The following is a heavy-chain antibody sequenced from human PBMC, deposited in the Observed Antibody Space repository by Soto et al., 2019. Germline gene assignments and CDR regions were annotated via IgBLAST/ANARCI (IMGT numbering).Heavy chain of an antibody. D-gene: IGHD3-16*01. CDR3: XXXLSPLMITFGGVGALSAFDI. CDR2: IIPILGIA. CDR1: GGTFSSYT. J-gene: IGHJ3*02. Sequence: QVQLVQSGAEVKKPGSSVKVSCKASGGTFSSYTISWVRQAPGQGLEWMGRIIPILGIAHYAQKFRGRVTITAXXXXXXXXXXXXXXXXXXXXXXXXXXXLSPLMITFGGVGALSAFDIWGQGTMVTVSS. V-gene: IGHV1-69*02.